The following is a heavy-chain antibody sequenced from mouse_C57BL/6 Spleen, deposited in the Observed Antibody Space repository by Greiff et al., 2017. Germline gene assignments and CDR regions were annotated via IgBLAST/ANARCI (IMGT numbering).Heavy chain of an antibody. Sequence: QVQLMESGPGILQSSQTLSLTCSFSGFSLSTSGMGVSWIRQPSGKGLEWLAHIYWDDDKRYNPSLKSRLTISTDTSRNQVFLKITSVDTADTATYYCARIYDYDVRYAMDYWGQGTSVTVSS. CDR3: ARIYDYDVRYAMDY. J-gene: IGHJ4*01. CDR2: IYWDDDK. CDR1: GFSLSTSGMG. V-gene: IGHV8-12*01. D-gene: IGHD2-4*01.